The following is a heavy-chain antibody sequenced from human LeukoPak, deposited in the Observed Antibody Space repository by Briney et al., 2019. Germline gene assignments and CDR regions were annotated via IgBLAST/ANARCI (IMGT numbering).Heavy chain of an antibody. CDR1: GFTFSSYT. CDR3: ARDRGSSGWYEFDY. Sequence: GGSLRLSCAASGFTFSSYTMNWVRQAPGKGLEWVSYITSSSNTIYYADSVKGRFTISRDNAKNSLYLQMNSLRAGDTAVYYCARDRGSSGWYEFDYWGQGTLVTVSS. D-gene: IGHD6-19*01. V-gene: IGHV3-48*01. CDR2: ITSSSNTI. J-gene: IGHJ4*02.